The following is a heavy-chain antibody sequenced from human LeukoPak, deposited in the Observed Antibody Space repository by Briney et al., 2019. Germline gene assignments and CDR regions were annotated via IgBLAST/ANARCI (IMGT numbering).Heavy chain of an antibody. J-gene: IGHJ4*02. Sequence: ASVKVSCKASGDTFTSYAMHWVRQAPGQRLEWMGWINAGNGNTKYSQKFQGRVTITRDTSASTAYMELSSLRPEDTAVYYCARSPVVPAAIEGLWGQGTLVTVSS. CDR1: GDTFTSYA. CDR3: ARSPVVPAAIEGL. V-gene: IGHV1-3*01. CDR2: INAGNGNT. D-gene: IGHD2-2*01.